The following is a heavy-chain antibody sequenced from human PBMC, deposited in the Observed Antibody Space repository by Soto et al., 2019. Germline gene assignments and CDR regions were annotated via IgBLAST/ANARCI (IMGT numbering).Heavy chain of an antibody. Sequence: SETLSLTCTVSGGSISSYYWSWIRQPPGKGLEWIGYIYYSGSTNYNPSLKSRVTISVDTSKNQFSLKLSSVTAADTAVYYCARYLTDYDFGPSRDAFDIWGQGLMV. CDR3: ARYLTDYDFGPSRDAFDI. D-gene: IGHD3-3*01. CDR1: GGSISSYY. CDR2: IYYSGST. J-gene: IGHJ3*02. V-gene: IGHV4-59*08.